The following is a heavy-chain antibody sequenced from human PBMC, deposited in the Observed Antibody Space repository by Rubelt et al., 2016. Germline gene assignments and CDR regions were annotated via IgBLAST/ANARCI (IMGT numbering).Heavy chain of an antibody. CDR2: IYYSGST. CDR1: GGSISGYY. D-gene: IGHD2-2*01. J-gene: IGHJ4*02. Sequence: QVQLQESGPGLVKPSETLSLTCTVSGGSISGYYWSWIRQPPGKGLECIGYIYYSGSTNYNPSLKSRVTISVDTSKNQFSLKLSSVTAADTAVFYCTRGPWCSGTRCNYSFDYGGQGTLVTVSS. CDR3: TRGPWCSGTRCNYSFDY. V-gene: IGHV4-59*01.